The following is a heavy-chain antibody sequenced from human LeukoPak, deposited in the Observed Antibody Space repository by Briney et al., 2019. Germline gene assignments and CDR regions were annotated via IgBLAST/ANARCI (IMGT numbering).Heavy chain of an antibody. CDR3: ARQGSGSYTRFDY. V-gene: IGHV3-7*01. Sequence: GGSLRLSCTASGFTFSNFWMGWVRQAPGKGLEWVANIKQDETEKFYLGSVKGRFTISRDNAKNSLYLQMNSLRAEDTAVYYCARQGSGSYTRFDYWGQGTPVTVSS. CDR2: IKQDETEK. D-gene: IGHD1-26*01. J-gene: IGHJ4*02. CDR1: GFTFSNFW.